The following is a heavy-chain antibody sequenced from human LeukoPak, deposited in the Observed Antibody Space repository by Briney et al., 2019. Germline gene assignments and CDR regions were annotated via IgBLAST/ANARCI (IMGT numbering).Heavy chain of an antibody. J-gene: IGHJ4*02. D-gene: IGHD4-17*01. CDR3: ASRHDSGPY. Sequence: PSETLSLTCTVSGGSIRSGNYYWTWVRQPPGKGLEWVGEVYHTGSTNYNPSLKSRVMISVDESKNQFSLKLTSVTAADTAVYYCASRHDSGPYWGQGTLVTVSS. CDR1: GGSIRSGNYY. CDR2: VYHTGST. V-gene: IGHV4-39*07.